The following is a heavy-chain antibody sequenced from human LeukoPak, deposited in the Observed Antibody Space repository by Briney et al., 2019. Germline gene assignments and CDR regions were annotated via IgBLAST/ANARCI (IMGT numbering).Heavy chain of an antibody. CDR3: ARHVLFFFLYYMDV. CDR2: IYYSGST. CDR1: GGSISSYY. J-gene: IGHJ6*03. V-gene: IGHV4-59*08. Sequence: PSETLSLTCTVSGGSISSYYWSWIRQPPGKGLEWIGSIYYSGSTDYNPSLKSRVTISVDTSKNQFSLKLSSVTAAATAVYYCARHVLFFFLYYMDVWGKGTTVTVSS. D-gene: IGHD2-21*01.